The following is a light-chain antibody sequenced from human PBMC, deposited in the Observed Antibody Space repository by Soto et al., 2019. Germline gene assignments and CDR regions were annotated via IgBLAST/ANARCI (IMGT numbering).Light chain of an antibody. CDR1: ESVSSN. CDR2: GAA. Sequence: ELVMTQSPGTRSVSPGERDTLSCRASESVSSNLAWYREKPGQYPRLLLYGAATRATGIPARFSGSGSGTEVTLIIISLQYADFSVYYCQQYNNWTPITFGGGTRLEI. J-gene: IGKJ5*01. CDR3: QQYNNWTPIT. V-gene: IGKV3-15*01.